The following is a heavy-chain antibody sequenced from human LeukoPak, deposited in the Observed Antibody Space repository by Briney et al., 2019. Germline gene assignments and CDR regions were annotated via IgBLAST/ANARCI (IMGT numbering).Heavy chain of an antibody. D-gene: IGHD2-2*02. Sequence: ASVKVSCKASGYTFTSYYMHWVRQAPGEGLEWMGIINPSGGSTSYAQKFQGRVTMTRDMSTSTVYMELSSLRSEDTAVYYCARVAVEVVGVPGPIGFGWLRRDYYYMDVWGKGTTVTVSS. V-gene: IGHV1-46*01. CDR2: INPSGGST. CDR1: GYTFTSYY. CDR3: ARVAVEVVGVPGPIGFGWLRRDYYYMDV. J-gene: IGHJ6*03.